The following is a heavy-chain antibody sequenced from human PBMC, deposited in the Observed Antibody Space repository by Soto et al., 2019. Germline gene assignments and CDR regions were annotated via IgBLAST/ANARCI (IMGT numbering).Heavy chain of an antibody. CDR2: ITDSGTGT. CDR1: GFTFSSCV. CDR3: ARGLINGRCYAAD. J-gene: IGHJ4*02. Sequence: EVHLLESGGGLVQPGESLRLSCGASGFTFSSCVMSWVRQAPGKGLEWVSCITDSGTGTYYADSVKGRFTISRDNSKNTMYLQMNNLRAEDTGVYYCARGLINGRCYAADGGQGTLVTVSS. V-gene: IGHV3-23*01. D-gene: IGHD2-8*01.